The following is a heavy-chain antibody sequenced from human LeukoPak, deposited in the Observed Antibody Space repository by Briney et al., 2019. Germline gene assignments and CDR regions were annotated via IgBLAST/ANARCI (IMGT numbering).Heavy chain of an antibody. Sequence: ASVKVSCKASGGTFSSYAISWVRQAPGQRLEWMGWINAGNGNTKYSQKFQGRVTITRDTSASTAYMELSSLRSEDTAVYSCARGVATNRYYFDYWGRGTLVTVSS. J-gene: IGHJ4*02. CDR3: ARGVATNRYYFDY. D-gene: IGHD5-12*01. CDR1: GGTFSSYA. CDR2: INAGNGNT. V-gene: IGHV1-3*01.